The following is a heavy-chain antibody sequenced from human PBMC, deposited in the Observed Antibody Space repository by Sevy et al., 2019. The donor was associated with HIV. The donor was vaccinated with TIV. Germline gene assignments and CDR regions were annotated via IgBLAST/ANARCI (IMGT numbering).Heavy chain of an antibody. J-gene: IGHJ6*02. CDR1: GLTFSGYA. CDR3: AKTINSGGGVVPAANYYYYGMDV. CDR2: ISGKGGST. V-gene: IGHV3-23*01. D-gene: IGHD2-2*01. Sequence: GGSLRLSCAASGLTFSGYAMSWVRQAPGKGLEWVSAISGKGGSTHYADSVEGRFTISRDNSKNTLYLQMNSLRAEDTAVYYCAKTINSGGGVVPAANYYYYGMDVWGQWTTVTVSS.